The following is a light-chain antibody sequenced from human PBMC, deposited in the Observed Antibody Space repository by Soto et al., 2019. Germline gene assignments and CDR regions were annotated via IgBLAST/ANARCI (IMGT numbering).Light chain of an antibody. Sequence: SQMTQVPSSLSASVGDSVTITCXASQSISSYLNWYQQKPGKAPKLLIYAASSLQSGVPSRFSGSGSGTDFTLTVSSLQPEDFATYYCQQSYSTPPITFGQGTRLEIK. CDR2: AAS. CDR1: QSISSY. CDR3: QQSYSTPPIT. J-gene: IGKJ5*01. V-gene: IGKV1-39*01.